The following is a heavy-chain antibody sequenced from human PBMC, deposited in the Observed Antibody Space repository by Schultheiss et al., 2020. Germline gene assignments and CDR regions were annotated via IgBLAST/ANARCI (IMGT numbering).Heavy chain of an antibody. J-gene: IGHJ6*03. CDR3: ARVVLFAPYCSSTSCHYYYYYMDV. V-gene: IGHV4-4*02. CDR2: IYHSGST. CDR1: GGSISSSNW. D-gene: IGHD2-2*01. Sequence: SETLSLTCAVSGGSISSSNWWRWVRQPPGKGLEWIGEIYHSGSTNYNPSLKSRVTISVDKSKNQFSLKLSSVTAADTAVYYCARVVLFAPYCSSTSCHYYYYYMDVWGKGTTVTVSS.